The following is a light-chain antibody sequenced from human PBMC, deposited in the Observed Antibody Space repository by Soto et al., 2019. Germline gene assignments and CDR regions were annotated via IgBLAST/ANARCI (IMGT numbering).Light chain of an antibody. CDR1: SSDVGAYNY. J-gene: IGLJ3*02. CDR3: SSYAGSNTWV. CDR2: DVS. V-gene: IGLV2-11*01. Sequence: QSVLTQPRSVSGSPGQSVTISCTGTSSDVGAYNYVSWYQQHPGKAPKLMIYDVSKWPSGVPDRFSGSKSGSTASLTISGLQAEDEADYYCSSYAGSNTWVFGGGTKLTVL.